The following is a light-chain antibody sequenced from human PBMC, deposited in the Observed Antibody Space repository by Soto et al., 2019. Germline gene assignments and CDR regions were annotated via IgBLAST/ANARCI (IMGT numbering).Light chain of an antibody. V-gene: IGKV1-39*01. CDR1: QTINTY. CDR3: QQSYSTLT. J-gene: IGKJ4*01. CDR2: GAS. Sequence: AAGDRVTITCRASQTINTYLNWYQQKPGKSPKLLIYGASSLQSGVPSRFSGSGSGTYFSLTISSLQPEDFATYYCQQSYSTLTFGGGTKVEIK.